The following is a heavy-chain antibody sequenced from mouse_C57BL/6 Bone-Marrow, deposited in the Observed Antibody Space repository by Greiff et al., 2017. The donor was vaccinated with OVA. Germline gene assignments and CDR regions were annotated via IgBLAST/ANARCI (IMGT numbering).Heavy chain of an antibody. Sequence: QVQLQQSGAELVKPGASVKLSCKASGYTFTSYWMHWVKQRPGQGLEWIGMIHPNSGSTNYNEKFKSKATLTVDKSSSTAYMQLSSLTSEDSAVYYCAGYTTVVATPYAMDYWGQGTSVTVSS. V-gene: IGHV1-64*01. CDR3: AGYTTVVATPYAMDY. CDR2: IHPNSGST. D-gene: IGHD1-1*01. CDR1: GYTFTSYW. J-gene: IGHJ4*01.